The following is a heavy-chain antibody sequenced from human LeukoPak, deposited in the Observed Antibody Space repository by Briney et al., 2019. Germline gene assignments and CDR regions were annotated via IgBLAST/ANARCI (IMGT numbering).Heavy chain of an antibody. CDR3: SRSRPKFKDFDY. CDR1: GFTFSSYG. J-gene: IGHJ4*02. V-gene: IGHV3-30*03. CDR2: ISSDGSTK. Sequence: GGSLRLSCAASGFTFSSYGMHWVRQAPGKGLDWVALISSDGSTKYYADSVKGRFTISRDNSKNTLYLQMNSLRAEDTAVYYCSRSRPKFKDFDYWGQGTLVTVSS.